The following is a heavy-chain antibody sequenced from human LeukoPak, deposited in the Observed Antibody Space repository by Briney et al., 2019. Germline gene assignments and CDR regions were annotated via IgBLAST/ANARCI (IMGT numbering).Heavy chain of an antibody. CDR1: GLTFNSHS. V-gene: IGHV3-23*01. Sequence: GGSLRLSWVASGLTFNSHSMSWVSQAPGMGLEWVSVVSTNGDVTFYADSVKGRFTISRDNSKNTLFLQMNSLRAEDTAVYYCAKLSLSGRSQSADYWGQGTLVTVSS. D-gene: IGHD3-10*01. CDR2: VSTNGDVT. J-gene: IGHJ4*02. CDR3: AKLSLSGRSQSADY.